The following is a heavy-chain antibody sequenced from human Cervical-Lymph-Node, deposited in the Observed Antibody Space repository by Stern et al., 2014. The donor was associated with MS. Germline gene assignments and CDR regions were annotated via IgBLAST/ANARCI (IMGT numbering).Heavy chain of an antibody. V-gene: IGHV1-46*03. Sequence: VQLVESGAEVKKPGASVKVSCQASGYSFTTYWMHWVRQAPGQGLEWMGIINPSGDYTYYPQKFQGRITMNRDTSTSTAYMELSSLRSEDTAVYYCGRVPTTSTSGGVPDYWGQGTLVTVSS. CDR2: INPSGDYT. CDR3: GRVPTTSTSGGVPDY. CDR1: GYSFTTYW. J-gene: IGHJ4*02. D-gene: IGHD3-16*01.